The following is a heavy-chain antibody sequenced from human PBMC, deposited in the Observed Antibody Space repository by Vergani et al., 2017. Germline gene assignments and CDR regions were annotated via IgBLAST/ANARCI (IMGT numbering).Heavy chain of an antibody. Sequence: QVQLQQWGAGLLKPSETLSLTCAVYGGSFSGYYCSWIRQPPGKGLEWIGEINHSGSTNYNPSLKSRVTISVDTSKNQFSLKLSSVTAADTAVYYCARGVAVRGVIRFDPWGQGTLVTVSS. V-gene: IGHV4-34*01. CDR2: INHSGST. D-gene: IGHD3-10*01. J-gene: IGHJ5*02. CDR1: GGSFSGYY. CDR3: ARGVAVRGVIRFDP.